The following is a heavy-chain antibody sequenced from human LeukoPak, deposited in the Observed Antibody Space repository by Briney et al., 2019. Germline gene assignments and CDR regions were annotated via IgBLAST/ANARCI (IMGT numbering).Heavy chain of an antibody. D-gene: IGHD3-3*01. CDR2: ISSSSSYI. CDR3: ARAPRDYDFWGGPPYYFNY. CDR1: GFTFSSYS. J-gene: IGHJ4*02. V-gene: IGHV3-21*01. Sequence: PGGSLRLSCAASGFTFSSYSMNWVRQAPGKGLEWVSSISSSSSYIYYADSVKGRFTISRDNAKNSLYLQMNSLRAEDTAVYYCARAPRDYDFWGGPPYYFNYWGQGTLVTVSS.